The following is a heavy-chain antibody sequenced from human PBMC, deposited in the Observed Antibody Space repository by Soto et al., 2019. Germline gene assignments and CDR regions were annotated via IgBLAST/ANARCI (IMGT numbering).Heavy chain of an antibody. J-gene: IGHJ4*02. CDR3: ARDGSGAAANPYFDY. CDR2: ISTGSTYR. D-gene: IGHD2-2*01. CDR1: GFTFSSYT. V-gene: IGHV3-21*04. Sequence: GGSLRLSCAASGFTFSSYTMHWVRQAPGKGLEWVSSISTGSTYRYIADSVTGRFTISRDNAQNSLYLQMTSLRAEDTAVYYCARDGSGAAANPYFDYWGQGTLVTVSS.